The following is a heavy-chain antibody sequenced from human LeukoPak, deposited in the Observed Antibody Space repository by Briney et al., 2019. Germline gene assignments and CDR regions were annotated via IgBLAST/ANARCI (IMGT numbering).Heavy chain of an antibody. D-gene: IGHD3-10*01. CDR3: ANGSGSLFDY. V-gene: IGHV4-34*01. CDR2: INHSGST. CDR1: GGSFSGYY. Sequence: SETLSLNCAVYGGSFSGYYWSWIRQPPGKGLEWIGEINHSGSTNYNPSLKSRVIISVDTSKNQFSLKLSSVTAADTAVYYCANGSGSLFDYWGQGTLVTVSS. J-gene: IGHJ4*02.